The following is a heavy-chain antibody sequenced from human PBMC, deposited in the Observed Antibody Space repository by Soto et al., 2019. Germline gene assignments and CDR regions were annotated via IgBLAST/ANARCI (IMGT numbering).Heavy chain of an antibody. J-gene: IGHJ4*02. V-gene: IGHV3-74*01. CDR2: INSDGSSI. CDR1: GFTFSRYW. Sequence: EVQLVESGGALVQPGGFLRLSCATSGFTFSRYWMHWVRQVPGKGLVWVSRINSDGSSISYSDSVKGRFPISRDNAKNTLYLQRNSLRVEDTAVYYCARLPVDTITSLDYWGQGTLVTVSS. CDR3: ARLPVDTITSLDY. D-gene: IGHD3-3*01.